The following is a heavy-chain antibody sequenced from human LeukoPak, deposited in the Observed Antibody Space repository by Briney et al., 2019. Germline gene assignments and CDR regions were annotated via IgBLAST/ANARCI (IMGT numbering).Heavy chain of an antibody. CDR1: GGSISSYY. J-gene: IGHJ4*02. V-gene: IGHV4-59*01. Sequence: PSETLSLTCTVSGGSISSYYWSWIRQPPGKGLEWIGYIYYSGSTNYNPSLKSRVTISVDTSKNQFSLKLSSVTAADTAVYYCARRDSSGSAADYWGQGTLVTVSS. CDR3: ARRDSSGSAADY. D-gene: IGHD3-22*01. CDR2: IYYSGST.